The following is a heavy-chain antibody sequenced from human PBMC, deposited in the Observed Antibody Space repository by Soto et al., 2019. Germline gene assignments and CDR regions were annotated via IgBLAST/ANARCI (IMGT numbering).Heavy chain of an antibody. V-gene: IGHV3-23*01. CDR2: ISGSGGST. CDR1: GFTFSSYA. CDR3: AKAPGSITRTIQH. D-gene: IGHD3-10*01. J-gene: IGHJ1*01. Sequence: EVQLLESGGGLVQPGWSLRLSWADSGFTFSSYAMSGFRQPPGKGLEWVPAISGSGGSTYYSDSVKGRFTISRDNSKNTLYRQMNRLRAEDKAVYYCAKAPGSITRTIQHWGQGTLVTVSS.